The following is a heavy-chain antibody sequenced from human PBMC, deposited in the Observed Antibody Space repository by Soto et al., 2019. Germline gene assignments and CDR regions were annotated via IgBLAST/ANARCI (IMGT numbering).Heavy chain of an antibody. CDR1: GFTFTSSA. CDR3: AADPGRRDLGYCTNGVCFRLYYYYGMDV. CDR2: IVVGSGNT. J-gene: IGHJ6*02. V-gene: IGHV1-58*01. D-gene: IGHD2-8*01. Sequence: SVKVSCKASGFTFTSSAVQWVRQARGQRLEWIGWIVVGSGNTNYAQKFQERVTITRDMSTSTAYMELSSLRSEDTAVYYCAADPGRRDLGYCTNGVCFRLYYYYGMDVWGQGTTVTVS.